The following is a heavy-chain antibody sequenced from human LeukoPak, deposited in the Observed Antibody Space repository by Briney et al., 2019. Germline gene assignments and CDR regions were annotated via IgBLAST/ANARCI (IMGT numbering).Heavy chain of an antibody. Sequence: ASVKVSCKASGYTFTSYAMHWVRQAPGQRLEWMGWINAGNGNTKYSQKFQGRVTITRDTSASTAYMELNRLTSDDAAVYYCAKGDPFEGSDYWGRGTLVTVSS. J-gene: IGHJ4*02. CDR2: INAGNGNT. CDR1: GYTFTSYA. D-gene: IGHD3-16*01. CDR3: AKGDPFEGSDY. V-gene: IGHV1-3*01.